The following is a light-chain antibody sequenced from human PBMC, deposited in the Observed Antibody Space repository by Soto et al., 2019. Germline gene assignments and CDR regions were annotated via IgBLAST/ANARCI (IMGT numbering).Light chain of an antibody. CDR2: GTS. J-gene: IGKJ1*01. Sequence: EIVLTQSPGTLSLSPGERGTRSCRASQSVSSSYLAWYQQKPGQAPRLLMYGTSTRATGTPDRFSGSGSGTDFTLTISSLEPEDVAVYYCQQYGSSPRTFGQGTKVDIK. V-gene: IGKV3-20*01. CDR3: QQYGSSPRT. CDR1: QSVSSSY.